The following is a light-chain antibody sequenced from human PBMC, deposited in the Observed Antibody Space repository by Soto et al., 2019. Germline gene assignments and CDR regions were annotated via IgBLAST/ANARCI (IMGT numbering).Light chain of an antibody. V-gene: IGKV1-6*01. Sequence: AIQMTQSPSSLSASVGDRVTITCRARQGIGDELGWYQQKPGKAPRLLVYGASTLQSGVPSRFSGSGSGTDLTLTISSLQPEDFATYFCLQDYNFPWTCGQGTKVEV. CDR1: QGIGDE. CDR3: LQDYNFPWT. CDR2: GAS. J-gene: IGKJ1*01.